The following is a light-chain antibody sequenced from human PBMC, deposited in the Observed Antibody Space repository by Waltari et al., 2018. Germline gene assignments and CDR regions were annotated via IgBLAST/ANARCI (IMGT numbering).Light chain of an antibody. Sequence: QSALTQPRPVSGSPGQSVTISCTGTSSDIGGYNAVAWYQKYPGNAPKLLIYAFNQPPSGGPDRFSGSKSGNTASLTISGLQTEDEADYYCYSYAGSYTLYVFGTGTEVTVL. CDR1: SSDIGGYNA. J-gene: IGLJ1*01. V-gene: IGLV2-11*01. CDR3: YSYAGSYTLYV. CDR2: AFN.